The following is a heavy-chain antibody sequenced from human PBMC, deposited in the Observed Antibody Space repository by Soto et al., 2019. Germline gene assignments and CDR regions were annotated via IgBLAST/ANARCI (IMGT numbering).Heavy chain of an antibody. CDR3: VNLLGGYSGYDYYYYYYGMDV. Sequence: PGGSLRLSCSASGFTFSSYAMHWVRQAPGKGLEYVSAISSNGGSTYYADSVKGRFTISRDNSKNTLYLQMSSLRAEDTAVYYCVNLLGGYSGYDYYYYYYGMDVWGQGTTVTVSS. CDR2: ISSNGGST. V-gene: IGHV3-64D*08. D-gene: IGHD5-12*01. CDR1: GFTFSSYA. J-gene: IGHJ6*02.